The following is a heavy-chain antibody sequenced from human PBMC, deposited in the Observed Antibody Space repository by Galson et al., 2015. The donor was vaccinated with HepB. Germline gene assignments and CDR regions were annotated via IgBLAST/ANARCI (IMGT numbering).Heavy chain of an antibody. CDR1: GFTFISYA. D-gene: IGHD2-15*01. CDR3: AKDIAPYYYYGMDV. V-gene: IGHV3-23*01. J-gene: IGHJ6*02. Sequence: SLRLSCAASGFTFISYAMNWVRQSPGKGLEWVSGISGGGGSIYYADSVKGRFTISRDNAKNSLYLQMNSLRAEDTALYYCAKDIAPYYYYGMDVWGQGTTVTVSS. CDR2: ISGGGGSI.